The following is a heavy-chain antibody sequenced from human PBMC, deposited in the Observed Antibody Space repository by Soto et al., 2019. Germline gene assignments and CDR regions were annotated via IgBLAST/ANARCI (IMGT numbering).Heavy chain of an antibody. D-gene: IGHD3-3*01. CDR1: GYTLTELS. Sequence: GASVKVSCKVSGYTLTELSMHWVRQAPGKGLEWMGGFDPEDGETIYAQKFQGRVTMTEDTSTDTAYMELSSLRSEDTAVYYCATAVGIFGVVISMDHYYYYGMDVWGQGTTVTVSS. CDR2: FDPEDGET. CDR3: ATAVGIFGVVISMDHYYYYGMDV. V-gene: IGHV1-24*01. J-gene: IGHJ6*02.